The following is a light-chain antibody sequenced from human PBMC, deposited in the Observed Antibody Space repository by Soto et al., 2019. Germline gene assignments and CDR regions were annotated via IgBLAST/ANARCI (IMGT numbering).Light chain of an antibody. CDR2: YDD. CDR1: SSNIGSNG. V-gene: IGLV1-36*01. CDR3: AAWDDSLNGLV. J-gene: IGLJ3*02. Sequence: QSVLTQPPSASGTPGQRVTISCSGSSSNIGSNGVSWYQQLPGKAPKLLIYYDDLLPSGVSDRFSGSKSGTSASLAIGGLQSEDEADYYCAAWDDSLNGLVFGGGTKVTVL.